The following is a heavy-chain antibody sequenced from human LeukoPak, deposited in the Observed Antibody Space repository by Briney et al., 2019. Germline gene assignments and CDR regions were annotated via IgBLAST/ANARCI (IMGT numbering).Heavy chain of an antibody. CDR1: GDSINAYY. CDR2: IYFSGTT. Sequence: SETLSPTCTVSGDSINAYYWGWIRQPPGKGLEWTGYIYFSGTTKYNPSLESRVTISVDTSKNQFSLKLSSVTAADTAVYYCAREGGPYRPLDYSGQGTLVTVSS. J-gene: IGHJ4*02. V-gene: IGHV4-59*12. CDR3: AREGGPYRPLDY.